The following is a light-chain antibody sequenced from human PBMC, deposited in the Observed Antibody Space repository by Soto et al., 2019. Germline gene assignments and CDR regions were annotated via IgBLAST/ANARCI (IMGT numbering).Light chain of an antibody. J-gene: IGKJ1*01. V-gene: IGKV3-20*01. Sequence: EIVLTQSPCTLSVSPGEIATLSCSASHSLTNNYFACYHQKPLRALRLLIDGASPRATGIPDRFSGSGSGTAFTLTIRRLEPEDVAVYYCQQYEAVVTFGKGTKVDIK. CDR2: GAS. CDR1: HSLTNNY. CDR3: QQYEAVVT.